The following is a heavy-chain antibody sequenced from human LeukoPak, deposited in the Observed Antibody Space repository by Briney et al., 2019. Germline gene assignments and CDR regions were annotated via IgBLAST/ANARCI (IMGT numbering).Heavy chain of an antibody. CDR2: IKSKSYGGTS. Sequence: GGSLRLSCEASGFTFSNAWMSWVRQAPGKGLEWLGRIKSKSYGGTSDYAGPVKGRFTISRDDSKNTLYLQMNSLKTEDTAVYYCTTLAYGESGGVWGQGTMVTVSS. J-gene: IGHJ3*01. V-gene: IGHV3-15*01. CDR3: TTLAYGESGGV. D-gene: IGHD4-17*01. CDR1: GFTFSNAW.